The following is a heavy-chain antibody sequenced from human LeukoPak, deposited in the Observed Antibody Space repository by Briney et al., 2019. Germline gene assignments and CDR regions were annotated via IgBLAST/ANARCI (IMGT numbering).Heavy chain of an antibody. J-gene: IGHJ3*02. D-gene: IGHD6-13*01. CDR2: IYYSGST. CDR1: GGSINSSGYY. CDR3: ARHSGHSSTNDAFDI. V-gene: IGHV4-39*01. Sequence: SETLSLTCTVSGGSINSSGYYWGWIRQPPGKGLEWIGSIYYSGSTYNDPSLKSRVAMSVDTSKNQFSLKLTSVTAADTAVYYCARHSGHSSTNDAFDIWGQGTMVIVSS.